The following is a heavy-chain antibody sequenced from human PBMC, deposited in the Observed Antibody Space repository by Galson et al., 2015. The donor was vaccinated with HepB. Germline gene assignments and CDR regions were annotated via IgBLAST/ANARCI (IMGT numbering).Heavy chain of an antibody. V-gene: IGHV3-33*08. J-gene: IGHJ6*02. CDR2: IWNDGSYK. D-gene: IGHD2-2*01. Sequence: SLRLSCAVSGVMFRNYGMHWVRQAPGKGLEWVAVIWNDGSYKYYADSVKGRFTISRDNSKNTLYLRMNSLRAEDTAVYYCARDGPNPQYQLPHYYGMDVWGQGTTVSVSS. CDR3: ARDGPNPQYQLPHYYGMDV. CDR1: GVMFRNYG.